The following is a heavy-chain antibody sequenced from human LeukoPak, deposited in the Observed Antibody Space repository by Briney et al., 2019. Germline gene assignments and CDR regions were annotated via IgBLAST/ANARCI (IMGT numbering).Heavy chain of an antibody. CDR3: ARGEEWIVVVPAAMRAFDI. Sequence: SVKVSCKASGGTFSSYAISWVRQAPGQGLEWMGGIIPIFGTANYAQKFQGRVTITADKSTSTAYMELSSLRSEDTAVYYCARGEEWIVVVPAAMRAFDIWGQGTMVTVSS. J-gene: IGHJ3*02. D-gene: IGHD2-2*01. V-gene: IGHV1-69*06. CDR1: GGTFSSYA. CDR2: IIPIFGTA.